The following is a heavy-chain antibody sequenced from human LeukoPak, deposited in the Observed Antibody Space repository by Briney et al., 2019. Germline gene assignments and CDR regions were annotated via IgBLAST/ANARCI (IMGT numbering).Heavy chain of an antibody. CDR3: ARGCRYDFWSGYYDYYYGMDV. Sequence: PSETLSLTCAVYGGSFSGYYWSWIRQPPGKGLEWIGEINHSGSTNYNPSLKSRVTISVDTSKNQFSLKLSSVTAADTAVYYCARGCRYDFWSGYYDYYYGMDVWGQGTTVTVSS. J-gene: IGHJ6*02. CDR1: GGSFSGYY. D-gene: IGHD3-3*01. CDR2: INHSGST. V-gene: IGHV4-34*01.